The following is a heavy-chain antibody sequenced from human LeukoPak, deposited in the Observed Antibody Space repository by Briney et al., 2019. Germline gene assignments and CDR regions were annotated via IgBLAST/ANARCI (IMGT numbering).Heavy chain of an antibody. J-gene: IGHJ3*02. V-gene: IGHV3-20*04. CDR1: GFTFDDYG. D-gene: IGHD2-21*02. CDR3: VQGVVTRSFDI. Sequence: PGGSLRLSCAASGFTFDDYGMSWVRQAPGKGLEWVSAIHWNGGSTGYTDSVKGRFTISRDNANNSLYLQMNSLRVEDTAVYYCVQGVVTRSFDIWGQGTMVTVSS. CDR2: IHWNGGST.